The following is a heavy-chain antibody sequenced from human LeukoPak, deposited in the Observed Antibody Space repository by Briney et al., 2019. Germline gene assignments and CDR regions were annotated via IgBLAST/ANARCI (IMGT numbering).Heavy chain of an antibody. J-gene: IGHJ3*02. CDR1: GYTFTSYY. CDR2: INPSGGST. CDR3: ARLTGELLRSLHAFDI. Sequence: ASVKVSCKASGYTFTSYYMHWVRQAPGQGLEWMGIINPSGGSTSYAQKFQGRATMTRDTSTSTVYMELSSLRSEDTAVYYCARLTGELLRSLHAFDIWGQGTMVTVSS. D-gene: IGHD1-26*01. V-gene: IGHV1-46*01.